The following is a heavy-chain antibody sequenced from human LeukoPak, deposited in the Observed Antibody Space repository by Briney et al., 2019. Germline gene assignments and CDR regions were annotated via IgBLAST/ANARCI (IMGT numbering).Heavy chain of an antibody. Sequence: QPGGSLRLSCAASGFTFSSYAMSWVRQAPGKGLEWVANIKFDGSQKYYEDSLKGRFTISRDNAKNSLYLQINSLRAEDTATYYCVRLDEAFEYWGQGTLVTVSS. J-gene: IGHJ4*02. CDR1: GFTFSSYA. CDR2: IKFDGSQK. CDR3: VRLDEAFEY. D-gene: IGHD2-2*03. V-gene: IGHV3-7*01.